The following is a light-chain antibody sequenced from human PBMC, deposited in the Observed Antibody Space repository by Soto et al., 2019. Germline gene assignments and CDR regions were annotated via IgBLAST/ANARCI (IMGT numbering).Light chain of an antibody. V-gene: IGKV3-20*01. Sequence: EIVLTQSPGTLSLSPGERATLSCRASQSVSSSYLAWYQQKPGQAPRLLIYGASSMATGIPDRFSGSGSGTDFTLTISRLEPEDFAVYYCQQYPGYTFGQGTKLEIK. CDR1: QSVSSSY. J-gene: IGKJ2*01. CDR2: GAS. CDR3: QQYPGYT.